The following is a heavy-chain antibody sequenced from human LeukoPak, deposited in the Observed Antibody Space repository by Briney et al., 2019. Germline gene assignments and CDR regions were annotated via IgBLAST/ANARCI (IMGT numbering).Heavy chain of an antibody. V-gene: IGHV3-48*03. J-gene: IGHJ4*02. D-gene: IGHD2-21*02. CDR1: GFTLSSYE. Sequence: PGGSLRLSCAASGFTLSSYEMNWVRQAPGKGLEWVSYISSSGSTIYYADSVKGRFTISRDNAKNSLYLQMNSLRAEDTAVYYCARVVVTAILRYFDYWGQGTLVTVSS. CDR3: ARVVVTAILRYFDY. CDR2: ISSSGSTI.